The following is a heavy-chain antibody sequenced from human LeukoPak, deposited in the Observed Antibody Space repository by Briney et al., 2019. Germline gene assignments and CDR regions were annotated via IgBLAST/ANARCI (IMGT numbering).Heavy chain of an antibody. CDR2: IYHSGST. CDR3: ARVGYSGYETDYYYGMDV. J-gene: IGHJ6*02. CDR1: GYSISSVYF. D-gene: IGHD5-12*01. Sequence: SETLSLTCTVSGYSISSVYFWGWIRQPPGKGLEWIGTIYHSGSTYYNPSLKSRVTMSVVSSKNQFSLQLSSATAADTAVYYCARVGYSGYETDYYYGMDVWGQGTTVTVSS. V-gene: IGHV4-38-2*02.